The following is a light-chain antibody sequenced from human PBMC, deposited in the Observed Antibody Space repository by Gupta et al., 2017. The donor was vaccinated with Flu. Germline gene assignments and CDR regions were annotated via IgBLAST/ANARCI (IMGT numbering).Light chain of an antibody. V-gene: IGLV3-21*02. Sequence: YVLTQPPSVSVAPGQTAKIPCGANNIGSKSVNWYQQRPGQAPLVVLYDDGARPSGIPERFSGSNSGNAATLTISRVEAGDEADYYCQVWESVPDHRGVFGGGTKLTVL. J-gene: IGLJ3*02. CDR2: DDG. CDR3: QVWESVPDHRGV. CDR1: NIGSKS.